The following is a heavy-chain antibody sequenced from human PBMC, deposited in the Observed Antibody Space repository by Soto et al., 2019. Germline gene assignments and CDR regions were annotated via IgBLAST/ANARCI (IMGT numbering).Heavy chain of an antibody. CDR3: TRGYDFGSGYYYPYGMDV. CDR2: ISYDGSNK. J-gene: IGHJ6*02. CDR1: GFTFSSYA. D-gene: IGHD3-3*01. V-gene: IGHV3-30-3*01. Sequence: QVQLVESGGGVVQPGRSLRLSCAASGFTFSSYAMHWVRHATGKGLEWVAVISYDGSNKNHADTVKGRFTISRDNSKNTLYLQMNSLRAEDTAVYYWTRGYDFGSGYYYPYGMDVWGQGTTVTVSS.